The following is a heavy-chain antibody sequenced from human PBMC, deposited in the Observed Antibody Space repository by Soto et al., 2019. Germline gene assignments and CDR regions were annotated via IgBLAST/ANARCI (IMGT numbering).Heavy chain of an antibody. CDR2: IYYSGST. CDR1: GGSISSYY. CDR3: ARGISYYDFWSGFRLTCPYMDV. D-gene: IGHD3-3*01. Sequence: SETLSLTCTVSGGSISSYYWSWIRQPPGKGLEWIGYIYYSGSTNYNPSLKSRVTISVDTSKNQFSLKLSSVTAADTAVYYCARGISYYDFWSGFRLTCPYMDVWGKGTTVTAP. V-gene: IGHV4-59*01. J-gene: IGHJ6*03.